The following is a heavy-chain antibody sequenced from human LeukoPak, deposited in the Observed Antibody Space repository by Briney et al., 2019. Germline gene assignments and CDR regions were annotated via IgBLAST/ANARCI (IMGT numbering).Heavy chain of an antibody. Sequence: PGGSLRLSCAASGFTFSSYCVNWVREAPGTGLEWVAFIRFDGSNENYADSVKGRFTISRDTSKNTLYLQMNSLRAEDTAVYYCAKRGSYYYYMDVWGKGTTVTVSS. CDR3: AKRGSYYYYMDV. D-gene: IGHD3-10*01. J-gene: IGHJ6*03. CDR2: IRFDGSNE. V-gene: IGHV3-30*02. CDR1: GFTFSSYC.